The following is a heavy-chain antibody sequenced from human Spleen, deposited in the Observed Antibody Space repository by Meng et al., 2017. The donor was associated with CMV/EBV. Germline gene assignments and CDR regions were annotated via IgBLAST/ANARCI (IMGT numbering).Heavy chain of an antibody. J-gene: IGHJ4*02. CDR1: GFTFSSFG. Sequence: GESLKISCAASGFTFSSFGMNWVRQAPGKGLEWVSSISSSNNYIYYGASVKGRFTISRDNAKNSLYLQMDSLRAEDTAVYYCARTPNLRSPDYWGQGTLVTVSS. CDR2: ISSSNNYI. D-gene: IGHD4-17*01. CDR3: ARTPNLRSPDY. V-gene: IGHV3-21*06.